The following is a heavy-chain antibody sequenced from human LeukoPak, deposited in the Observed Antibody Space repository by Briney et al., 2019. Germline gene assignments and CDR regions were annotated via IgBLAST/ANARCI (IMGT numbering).Heavy chain of an antibody. D-gene: IGHD3-22*01. J-gene: IGHJ4*02. CDR2: IYYSGST. CDR1: GGSISSGDYY. V-gene: IGHV4-30-4*02. Sequence: SETLPLTCTVSGGSISSGDYYWSWIRQPPGKGLEWIGYIYYSGSTYYNPSLKSRVTISVDTSKNQFSLKLSSVTAADTAVYFCAGGGDSGGYYYPMFDYWGQGTLVTVSS. CDR3: AGGGDSGGYYYPMFDY.